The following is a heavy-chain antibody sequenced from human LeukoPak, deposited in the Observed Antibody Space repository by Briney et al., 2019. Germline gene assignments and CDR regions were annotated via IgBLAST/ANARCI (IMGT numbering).Heavy chain of an antibody. Sequence: PGGSLRLSCAASGFTFSSYAMSWVRQAPGKGLEWVSAISADASSTYYADSVEGRFTISRYNSKNALFLQMNSLRAEGTAVYYCARGAYGDYDYWGQGALVTVSS. V-gene: IGHV3-23*01. CDR3: ARGAYGDYDY. D-gene: IGHD4-17*01. CDR1: GFTFSSYA. CDR2: ISADASST. J-gene: IGHJ4*02.